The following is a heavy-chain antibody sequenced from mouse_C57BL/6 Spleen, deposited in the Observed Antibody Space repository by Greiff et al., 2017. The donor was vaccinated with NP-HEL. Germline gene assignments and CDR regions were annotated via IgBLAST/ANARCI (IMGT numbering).Heavy chain of an antibody. D-gene: IGHD4-1*01. Sequence: EVQLMESGGGLVKPGGSLKLSCAASGFTFSSYAMSWVRQTPEKRLEWVATISDGGSYTYYPDNVKGRFTISRDTAKNNLYLQMSHLKSEDTAMYYCARDRGTGTRCDYWGQGTTLTVSS. CDR3: ARDRGTGTRCDY. J-gene: IGHJ2*01. CDR1: GFTFSSYA. CDR2: ISDGGSYT. V-gene: IGHV5-4*01.